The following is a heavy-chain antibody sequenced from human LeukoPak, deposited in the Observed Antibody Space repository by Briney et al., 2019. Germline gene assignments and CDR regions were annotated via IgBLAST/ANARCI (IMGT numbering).Heavy chain of an antibody. D-gene: IGHD1-1*01. J-gene: IGHJ4*02. CDR3: ARSVELVRGYFDF. Sequence: GGSLRLSCAASGFIFDDYSMHWVRQAPEKGLEWVSGISWNSDSKDYADSVKGRFTIFRDNAKNPLFLQVNSLRTEDTALYYCARSVELVRGYFDFWGQGTLVTVSS. CDR2: ISWNSDSK. CDR1: GFIFDDYS. V-gene: IGHV3-9*01.